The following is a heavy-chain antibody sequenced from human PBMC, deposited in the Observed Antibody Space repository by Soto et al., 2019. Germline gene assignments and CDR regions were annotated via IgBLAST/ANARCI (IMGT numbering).Heavy chain of an antibody. CDR2: IYYSGST. Sequence: SETLSLTCTVSGGSISSYYWSWIRQPPGKGLEWIGYIYYSGSTNYNPSLKSRVTISVDTSKNQFSLKLSSVTAADTAVYYCARVFRPLNYYDSSGYYDYWGQGTLVTVSS. CDR3: ARVFRPLNYYDSSGYYDY. V-gene: IGHV4-59*01. D-gene: IGHD3-22*01. CDR1: GGSISSYY. J-gene: IGHJ4*02.